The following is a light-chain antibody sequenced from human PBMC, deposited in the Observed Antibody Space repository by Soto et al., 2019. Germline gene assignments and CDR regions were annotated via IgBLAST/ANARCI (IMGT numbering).Light chain of an antibody. Sequence: QSVLTQPASVSGSPGQSITISCTGTRSDVGGYNYVSWYQQHPGKAPKFMIYDVSNRPSGVSNRFSGSKSGNTASLTISGLQAEYEADYYCSSYTSSSTLLFGGGTKVTVL. J-gene: IGLJ2*01. CDR3: SSYTSSSTLL. V-gene: IGLV2-14*01. CDR1: RSDVGGYNY. CDR2: DVS.